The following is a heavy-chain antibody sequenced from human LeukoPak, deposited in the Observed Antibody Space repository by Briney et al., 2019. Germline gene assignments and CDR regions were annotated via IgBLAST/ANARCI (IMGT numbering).Heavy chain of an antibody. CDR2: IDGSGAST. CDR3: AKGHQCSGGSCYPLYYYYYMDV. V-gene: IGHV3-23*01. D-gene: IGHD2-15*01. J-gene: IGHJ6*03. Sequence: GGSLRLSCAASGFTFSSYAMSWVRQAPGKGLEWLSDIDGSGASTYYADSVKGRFTISRDNSENTLYLQMNSLRAEDTAVYYCAKGHQCSGGSCYPLYYYYYMDVWGKGTTVTVSS. CDR1: GFTFSSYA.